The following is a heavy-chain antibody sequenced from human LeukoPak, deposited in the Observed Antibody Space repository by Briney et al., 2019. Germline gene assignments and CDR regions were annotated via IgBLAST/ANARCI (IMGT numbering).Heavy chain of an antibody. Sequence: PSETLSLTCTVSGGSFSSNSYYWGWIRQPPGKGLEWIGSIYYAGSTYYNPSLKSRVTLYVDTSKNQFSLNLNSVTAADTAVYYCARLAYSGDYVNYWGQGTLVTVSS. D-gene: IGHD4-17*01. CDR3: ARLAYSGDYVNY. J-gene: IGHJ4*02. CDR1: GGSFSSNSYY. V-gene: IGHV4-39*01. CDR2: IYYAGST.